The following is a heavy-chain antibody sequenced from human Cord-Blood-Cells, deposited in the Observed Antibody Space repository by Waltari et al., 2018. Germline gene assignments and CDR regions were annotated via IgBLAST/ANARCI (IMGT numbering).Heavy chain of an antibody. CDR3: ARGPYSYGYFDY. V-gene: IGHV1-69*09. CDR2: ITPILGIA. Sequence: QVQLVQSGAEVKKPGSSVKVSCKASGGTFSSYAISWVRQAPGQGLEWMGRITPILGIANYAQKFQGRVTITADKSTSTAYMELSSLRSEDTAVYYCARGPYSYGYFDYWGQGTLVTVSS. J-gene: IGHJ4*02. CDR1: GGTFSSYA. D-gene: IGHD5-18*01.